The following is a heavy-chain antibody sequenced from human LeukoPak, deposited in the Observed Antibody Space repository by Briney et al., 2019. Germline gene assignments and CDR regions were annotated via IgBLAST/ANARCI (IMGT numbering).Heavy chain of an antibody. CDR3: ARDLPSYYYDSGNMFDL. V-gene: IGHV4-4*07. D-gene: IGHD3-10*01. Sequence: PSETLSLTCTVSGGSISSYYWSWIRQPAARGLEWIGRIYTTGRTNYNASLKSRVIMSVDTSNNQFSLKLSSVTAADTAVYYCARDLPSYYYDSGNMFDLWGQGILVTVSS. CDR1: GGSISSYY. CDR2: IYTTGRT. J-gene: IGHJ5*02.